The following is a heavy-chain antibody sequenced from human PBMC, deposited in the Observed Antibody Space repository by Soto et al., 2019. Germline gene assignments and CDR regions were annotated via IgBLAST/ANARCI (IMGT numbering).Heavy chain of an antibody. V-gene: IGHV2-5*02. CDR1: GFSLRNSGVG. D-gene: IGHD4-17*01. Sequence: QITLKESGPTLVKPTQTLTLTCTFSGFSLRNSGVGVGWIRQPPGKALEWLALIYWDDDKRYSPSLKSRLTITKDTSKTQVVLTMTNMDPVDTAKYYCAHLTTGGFYFDYWGQGTLVTVSS. J-gene: IGHJ4*02. CDR3: AHLTTGGFYFDY. CDR2: IYWDDDK.